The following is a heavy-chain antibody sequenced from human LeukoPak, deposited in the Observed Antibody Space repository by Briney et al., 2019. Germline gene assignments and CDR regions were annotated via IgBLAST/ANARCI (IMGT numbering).Heavy chain of an antibody. V-gene: IGHV1-18*01. Sequence: GASVKVSCKASGYPFTTYGITWVRQAPGQGLEWMGWISTYNGDTNYAQKFQGRVTMTTDTSTNTAYIELRSLTSDDTAAYYCAREWWGYDVLTGDNRFDPWGQGTLVTVSS. CDR2: ISTYNGDT. CDR1: GYPFTTYG. CDR3: AREWWGYDVLTGDNRFDP. J-gene: IGHJ5*02. D-gene: IGHD3-9*01.